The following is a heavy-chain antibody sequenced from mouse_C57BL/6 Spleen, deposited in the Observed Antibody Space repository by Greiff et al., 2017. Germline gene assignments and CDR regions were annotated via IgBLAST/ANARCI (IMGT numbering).Heavy chain of an antibody. J-gene: IGHJ3*01. V-gene: IGHV1-15*01. CDR3: TRDPPAWFAY. CDR1: GYTFTDYD. CDR2: IDPETGGT. Sequence: VQLQQSGAELVRPGASVTLSCKASGYTFTDYDMHWVKQTPVHGLEWIGAIDPETGGTAYNQKFKGKAILTADKSSSTAYMELRSLTTEDSAVYYCTRDPPAWFAYWGQGTLVTVSA.